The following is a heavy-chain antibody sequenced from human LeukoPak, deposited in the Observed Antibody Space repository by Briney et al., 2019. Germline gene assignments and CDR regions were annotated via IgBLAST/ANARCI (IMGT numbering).Heavy chain of an antibody. Sequence: PGGSLRLSCEVSGLTFSNVWMHWVRQTPGQGLVWVCRINTAGSTVYADPVTGRFTISRDNAKNIVYLQMHSLRTEDTAGYYCVSFRDTDNWGRGTMVTVSS. V-gene: IGHV3-74*01. CDR2: INTAGST. CDR1: GLTFSNVW. D-gene: IGHD2-21*01. J-gene: IGHJ3*01. CDR3: VSFRDTDN.